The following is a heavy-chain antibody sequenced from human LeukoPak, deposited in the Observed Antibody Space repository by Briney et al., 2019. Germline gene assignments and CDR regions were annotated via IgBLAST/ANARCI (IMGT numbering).Heavy chain of an antibody. CDR3: ASGYGSGSPQYYFDY. CDR1: GGTFSSYA. V-gene: IGHV1-69*01. Sequence: SVKVSCKASGGTFSSYAISWVRQAPGQGLEWMGGIIPVFGTANYAQKFQGRVTITADESTSTAYMELSSLRSEDTAVYCCASGYGSGSPQYYFDYWGQGTLVTVSS. J-gene: IGHJ4*02. CDR2: IIPVFGTA. D-gene: IGHD3-10*01.